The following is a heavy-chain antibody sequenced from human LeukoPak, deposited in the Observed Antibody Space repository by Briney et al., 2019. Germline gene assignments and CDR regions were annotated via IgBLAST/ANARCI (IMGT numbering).Heavy chain of an antibody. Sequence: GSLRLSCAASGFSFSNYWMSWVRQVPGKGLEWVADIKQDVSEMYYVDSVKGRFTISRDNAKNSLYLQMNSLRAEDTAVYYCARDDPSGSWDFWGQGTLVTVSS. J-gene: IGHJ4*02. CDR2: IKQDVSEM. V-gene: IGHV3-7*01. CDR1: GFSFSNYW. CDR3: ARDDPSGSWDF. D-gene: IGHD1-26*01.